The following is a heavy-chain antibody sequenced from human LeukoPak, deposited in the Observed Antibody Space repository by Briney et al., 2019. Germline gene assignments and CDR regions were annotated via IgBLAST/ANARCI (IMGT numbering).Heavy chain of an antibody. J-gene: IGHJ4*02. CDR2: IYTSGST. D-gene: IGHD3-22*01. V-gene: IGHV4-61*02. CDR1: GGSISSGSYY. Sequence: PSQTLSLTCTVSGGSISSGSYYWSWIRQPAGKGLEWIGRIYTSGSTNYNPSLKSRVTISVDTSKNQFSLKLSSVTAADTAVYYCARGQYDSSGYPFDYFDYWGQGTLATVSS. CDR3: ARGQYDSSGYPFDYFDY.